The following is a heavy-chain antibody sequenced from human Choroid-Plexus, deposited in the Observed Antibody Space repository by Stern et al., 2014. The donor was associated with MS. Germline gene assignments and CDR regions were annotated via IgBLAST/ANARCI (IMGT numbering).Heavy chain of an antibody. Sequence: MQLVESGAEVKKLGASVKVSCKTSGYIFTGYYIHWVRQAPGHGLEWMAWINPNTGGPKYAQKFQGRGTMSRDTSISTAYVELSSLTSDDTAVYYCARDQRGITIFGVVTDYYYLGMDVWGQGTTVTVSS. D-gene: IGHD3-3*01. J-gene: IGHJ6*02. CDR2: INPNTGGP. V-gene: IGHV1-2*02. CDR3: ARDQRGITIFGVVTDYYYLGMDV. CDR1: GYIFTGYY.